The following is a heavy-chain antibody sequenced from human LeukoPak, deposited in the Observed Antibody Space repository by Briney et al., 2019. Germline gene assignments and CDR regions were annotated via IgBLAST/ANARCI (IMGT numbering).Heavy chain of an antibody. V-gene: IGHV3-30*18. CDR1: GFTFSSYG. CDR3: AKPYSSSWYYPAGYYFDY. D-gene: IGHD6-13*01. J-gene: IGHJ4*02. CDR2: ISYDGSNK. Sequence: PGGSLRLSCAASGFTFSSYGMHWVRQAPGKGLEWGAVISYDGSNKYYADSVKGRFTISRDNSKNTLYLQMNSLRAEDTAVYYCAKPYSSSWYYPAGYYFDYWGQGTLVTVSS.